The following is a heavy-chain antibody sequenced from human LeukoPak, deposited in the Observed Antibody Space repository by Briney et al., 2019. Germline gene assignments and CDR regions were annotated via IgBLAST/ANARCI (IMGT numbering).Heavy chain of an antibody. CDR2: IDDTGGTT. CDR3: AKGAGYRSSGWYFDH. Sequence: GGSLRLSCAASGFTFSVFGMSWVRQAPGKGLEWVSDIDDTGGTTYYADSVKGRSTISRDNSKNTLYLQVNSLRAEDTAVYCCAKGAGYRSSGWYFDHWGQGTLVTVSS. D-gene: IGHD6-19*01. J-gene: IGHJ4*02. V-gene: IGHV3-23*01. CDR1: GFTFSVFG.